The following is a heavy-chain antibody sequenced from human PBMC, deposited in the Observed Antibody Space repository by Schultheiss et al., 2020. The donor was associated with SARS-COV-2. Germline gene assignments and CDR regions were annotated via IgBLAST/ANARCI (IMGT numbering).Heavy chain of an antibody. CDR1: GYTFTSYA. CDR2: INAGYGNT. Sequence: ASVKVSCKASGYTFTSYAMHWVRQAPGQRLEWMGWINAGYGNTKYSQKFLSRVTITRDTSASTAYMELSSLRSEDTAVYYCAGGGGRYYYYGMNVWGQGTTVTVSS. V-gene: IGHV1-3*01. J-gene: IGHJ6*02. CDR3: AGGGGRYYYYGMNV.